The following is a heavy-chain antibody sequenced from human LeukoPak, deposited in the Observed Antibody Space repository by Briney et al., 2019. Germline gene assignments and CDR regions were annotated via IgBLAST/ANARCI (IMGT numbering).Heavy chain of an antibody. D-gene: IGHD1-26*01. V-gene: IGHV4-4*02. CDR1: GGSISSTNW. Sequence: SETLSLTCGASGGSISSTNWWSLVRQPPGQGLEWIGEISLTGETNYNPSLNGRVTMSLDESRNQLSLDLTSVTAAETAIYYCSRESGAFCPFGYWGQGTLVIVPP. CDR3: SRESGAFCPFGY. CDR2: ISLTGET. J-gene: IGHJ4*02.